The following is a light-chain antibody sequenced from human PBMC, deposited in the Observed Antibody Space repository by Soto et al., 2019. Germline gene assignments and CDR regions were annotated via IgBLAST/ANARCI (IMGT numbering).Light chain of an antibody. CDR1: QGISNY. CDR3: QKYNSAPSYT. V-gene: IGKV1-27*01. J-gene: IGKJ2*01. CDR2: AAS. Sequence: DIQMTQSPSSLSASVGDRVTITCRASQGISNYLAWYQQKPGKVPKLLIYAASTLQSGVPSRFSGSGSGTDFTITISSLQPEDVATYYCQKYNSAPSYTFGQGTKLEIK.